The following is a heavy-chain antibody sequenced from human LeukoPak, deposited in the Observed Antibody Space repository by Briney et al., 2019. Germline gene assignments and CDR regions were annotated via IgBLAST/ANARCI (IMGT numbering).Heavy chain of an antibody. CDR3: ARGYYDVLTNYPKNFDQ. CDR1: GGSTITADHY. CDR2: IFYSGCP. D-gene: IGHD3-9*01. Sequence: SQTLSLTCHVSGGSTITADHYWSWLRQPPGKGLERIREIFYSGCPSYNPSLKSRLTISVDTSKNQFSLKLSSVTAADTAVYYCARGYYDVLTNYPKNFDQWGEGTLVTVSS. J-gene: IGHJ4*02. V-gene: IGHV4-30-4*01.